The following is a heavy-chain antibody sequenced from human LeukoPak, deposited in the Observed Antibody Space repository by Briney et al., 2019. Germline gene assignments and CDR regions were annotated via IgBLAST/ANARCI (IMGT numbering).Heavy chain of an antibody. V-gene: IGHV3-30-3*01. D-gene: IGHD6-19*01. Sequence: GRSLRLSCAASGFTFSSYAMHWVRQAPGKGLEWVAVISYDGSNKYYADSVKGRFTISRDNSKNTLYLQMNSLRAEDTAVYYCARAPSPLAVAGTDYWGQGTLVTVSS. CDR2: ISYDGSNK. CDR3: ARAPSPLAVAGTDY. CDR1: GFTFSSYA. J-gene: IGHJ4*02.